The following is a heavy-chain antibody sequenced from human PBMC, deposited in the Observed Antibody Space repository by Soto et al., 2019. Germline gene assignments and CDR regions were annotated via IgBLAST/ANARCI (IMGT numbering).Heavy chain of an antibody. J-gene: IGHJ5*02. V-gene: IGHV4-4*07. D-gene: IGHD3-16*01. CDR3: ARGGGVPALGDP. Sequence: PSETLSLTCSVSGVSVRNSYWTWIRQSPGKGQEWIGRISTSGNTNYNPSLNSRLTMSVDTSKNQVSLKLTSVTAADTAVYYCARGGGVPALGDPWGQGTLVTVSS. CDR1: GVSVRNSY. CDR2: ISTSGNT.